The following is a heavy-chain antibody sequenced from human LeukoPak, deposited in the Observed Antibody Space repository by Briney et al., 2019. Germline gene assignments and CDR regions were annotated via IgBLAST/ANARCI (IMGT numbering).Heavy chain of an antibody. V-gene: IGHV4-59*01. D-gene: IGHD5-24*01. Sequence: SETLSLSCIVSGGSISNNYWSWIRQPPGKGLEWIGYIYYSGSTNYNPSLKSRVTISGDTSKNQFSLKLSSVTAADTAVYYCARGDGYNEGYFDYWGQGTLVTVSS. CDR3: ARGDGYNEGYFDY. J-gene: IGHJ4*02. CDR2: IYYSGST. CDR1: GGSISNNY.